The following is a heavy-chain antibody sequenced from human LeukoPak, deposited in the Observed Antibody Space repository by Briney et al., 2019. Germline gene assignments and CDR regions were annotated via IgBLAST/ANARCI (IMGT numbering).Heavy chain of an antibody. Sequence: SETLSLTCTVSGGSISIYYWSWIRQPPGKGLEWIGHIYDSGSTNYNPSLKSRVTMSLDTSKSQFSLKLSSVTAADTAVYYCAREGYYGSGNLDYWGQGTLVTVSS. V-gene: IGHV4-4*08. CDR2: IYDSGST. CDR1: GGSISIYY. CDR3: AREGYYGSGNLDY. J-gene: IGHJ4*02. D-gene: IGHD3-10*01.